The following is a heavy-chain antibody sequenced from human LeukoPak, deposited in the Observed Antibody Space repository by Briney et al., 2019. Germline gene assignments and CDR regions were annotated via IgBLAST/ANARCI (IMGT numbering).Heavy chain of an antibody. J-gene: IGHJ4*02. CDR3: ARGWRGGSYVY. CDR2: INHSGST. V-gene: IGHV4-34*01. Sequence: SETLSLTCAVYGGSFSGYYWSWIRQPPGKGLEWIGEINHSGSTNYNPSFKSRVTISVDTSKNQFSLKLSSVTAADTAVYYCARGWRGGSYVYWGQGTLVTVSS. D-gene: IGHD1-26*01. CDR1: GGSFSGYY.